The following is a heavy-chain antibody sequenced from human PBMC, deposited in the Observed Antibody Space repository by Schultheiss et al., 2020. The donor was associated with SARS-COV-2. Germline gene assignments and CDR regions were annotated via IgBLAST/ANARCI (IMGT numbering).Heavy chain of an antibody. D-gene: IGHD3-22*01. CDR1: GGTFSSYA. Sequence: ASVKVSCKASGGTFSSYAISWVRQATGQGLEWMGWMNPNSGNTGYAQKLQGRVTMTTDTSTSTAYMELRSLRSDDTAVYYCAAMGPSTSGYYNDAFDIWGQGTMVTVSS. CDR2: MNPNSGNT. J-gene: IGHJ3*02. CDR3: AAMGPSTSGYYNDAFDI. V-gene: IGHV1-18*01.